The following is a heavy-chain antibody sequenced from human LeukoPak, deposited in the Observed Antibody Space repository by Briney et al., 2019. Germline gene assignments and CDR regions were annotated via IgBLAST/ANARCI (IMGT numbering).Heavy chain of an antibody. CDR1: GGTFSRYA. D-gene: IGHD5/OR15-5a*01. J-gene: IGHJ6*02. CDR3: ARVESSTIPLYYYYGMDV. Sequence: ASVKVSCKASGGTFSRYAISWARQAPGQGLEWMGRIIPILGIANYAQKFQGRVTITADKSTSTAYMELSSLRSEDTAVYYCARVESSTIPLYYYYGMDVWGQGTTVTVSS. CDR2: IIPILGIA. V-gene: IGHV1-69*04.